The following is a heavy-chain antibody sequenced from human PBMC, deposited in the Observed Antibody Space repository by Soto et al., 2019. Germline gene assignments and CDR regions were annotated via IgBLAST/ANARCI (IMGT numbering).Heavy chain of an antibody. V-gene: IGHV3-7*01. D-gene: IGHD6-13*01. CDR2: MNPNGGGR. J-gene: IGHJ4*02. CDR3: ATGTMAAPGKDY. Sequence: GGSLRLSCVASGFTFSSYWMSWVRQLPGKGLEWVANMNPNGGGRKFLESVKGRFTISRDNGRNSVYLQMDSLRAEDTAVYYCATGTMAAPGKDYWGQGTLVTVSS. CDR1: GFTFSSYW.